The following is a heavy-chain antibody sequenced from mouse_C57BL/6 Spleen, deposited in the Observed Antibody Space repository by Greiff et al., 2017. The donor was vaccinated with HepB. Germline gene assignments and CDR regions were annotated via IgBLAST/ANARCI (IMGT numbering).Heavy chain of an antibody. V-gene: IGHV1-82*01. CDR3: ARFDGYYDY. CDR2: IYPGDGDT. CDR1: GYAFSSSW. D-gene: IGHD2-3*01. J-gene: IGHJ2*01. Sequence: VQLQQSGPELVKPGASVKISCKASGYAFSSSWMNWVKQRPGKGLEWIGRIYPGDGDTNYNGKFRGKATLTADKSSSTAYMQLRSLTSEDSAVYFCARFDGYYDYWGQGTTLTVSS.